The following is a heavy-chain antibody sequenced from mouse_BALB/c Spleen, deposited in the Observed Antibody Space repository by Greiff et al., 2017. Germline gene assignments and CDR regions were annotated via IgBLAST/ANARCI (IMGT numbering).Heavy chain of an antibody. J-gene: IGHJ2*01. Sequence: EVQLVESGGGLVQPGGSLRLSCATFGFTFTDYYMSWVRQPPGKALEWLGFIRNKANGYTTEYSASVKGRFTISRDNSQSILYLQMNTLRAEDSATYYCARDHYYGSGDYFDYWGQGTTLTVSS. CDR1: GFTFTDYY. CDR3: ARDHYYGSGDYFDY. CDR2: IRNKANGYTT. V-gene: IGHV7-3*02. D-gene: IGHD1-1*01.